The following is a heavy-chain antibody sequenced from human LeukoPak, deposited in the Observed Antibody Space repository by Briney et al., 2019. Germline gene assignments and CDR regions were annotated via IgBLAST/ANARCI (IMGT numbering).Heavy chain of an antibody. V-gene: IGHV3-64D*06. D-gene: IGHD3-22*01. Sequence: PGGSLRLSCSASGFTFSSYAMHWVRQAQGKGLEYVSAISSNGGSTYYADSVKGRFTISRDNSKNTLYLQMSSLRAEDTAVYYCVKAGYYDSSGYGTHWGQGTLVTVSS. J-gene: IGHJ4*02. CDR1: GFTFSSYA. CDR2: ISSNGGST. CDR3: VKAGYYDSSGYGTH.